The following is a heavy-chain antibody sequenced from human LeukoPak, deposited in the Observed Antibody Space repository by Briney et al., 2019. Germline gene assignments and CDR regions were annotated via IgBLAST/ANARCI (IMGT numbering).Heavy chain of an antibody. CDR3: AIIHTADSSGYYFDY. CDR2: FDPEDGET. CDR1: GYTLTELS. Sequence: VASVKVSCKVSGYTLTELSMHWVRQAPGKGLEWMGGFDPEDGETIYAQKFQGRVTMTEDTSTDTAYKELSSLRSEDTAVYYCAIIHTADSSGYYFDYWGQGTLVTVSS. V-gene: IGHV1-24*01. J-gene: IGHJ4*02. D-gene: IGHD3-22*01.